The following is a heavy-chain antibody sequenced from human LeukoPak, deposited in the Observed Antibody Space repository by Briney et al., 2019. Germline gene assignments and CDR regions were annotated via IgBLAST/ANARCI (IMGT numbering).Heavy chain of an antibody. Sequence: SETLSLTCTVSGYSISSDSYWGWIRQPPGKGLEWIGSIHHSGSTYYNPSLKSRVTISVDASKNQLSLKLSSVTAADTAVYYCARAFGVVIYFDYWGQGTLVTVSS. J-gene: IGHJ4*02. D-gene: IGHD3-3*01. CDR2: IHHSGST. CDR1: GYSISSDSY. CDR3: ARAFGVVIYFDY. V-gene: IGHV4-38-2*02.